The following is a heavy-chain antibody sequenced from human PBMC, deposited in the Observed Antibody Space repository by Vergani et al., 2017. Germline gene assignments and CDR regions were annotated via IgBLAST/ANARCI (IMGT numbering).Heavy chain of an antibody. V-gene: IGHV4-61*01. CDR2: IYYSGST. Sequence: QLQLQESGPGLVKPSETLSLTCTVSGGSISSSSYYWSWIRQPPGKGLEWIGYIYYSGSTNYNPSLKSRVTISVDTSKNQFSLKLSSVTAADTAVYYCAGYYGVGGNIDYWGQGTLVTVSS. CDR3: AGYYGVGGNIDY. CDR1: GGSISSSSYY. J-gene: IGHJ4*02. D-gene: IGHD4-23*01.